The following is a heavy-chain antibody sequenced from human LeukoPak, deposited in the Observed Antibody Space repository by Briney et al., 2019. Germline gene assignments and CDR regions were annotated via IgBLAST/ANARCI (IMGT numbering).Heavy chain of an antibody. V-gene: IGHV1-2*02. J-gene: IGHJ3*02. CDR1: GYSFTDYY. Sequence: ASVKVSCKASGYSFTDYYMHWVRQAPGQGLEWMGWINPNSGGTNYAQRFQGRVTMTRDTSINTVYMELSRLRSDDTAVYYCASKGSGYCSSTRCQGAFDIWGQGTMVTVSS. D-gene: IGHD2-2*01. CDR2: INPNSGGT. CDR3: ASKGSGYCSSTRCQGAFDI.